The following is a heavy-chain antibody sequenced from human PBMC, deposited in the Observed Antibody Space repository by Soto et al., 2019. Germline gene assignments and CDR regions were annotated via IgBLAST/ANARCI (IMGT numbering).Heavy chain of an antibody. V-gene: IGHV1-69*13. Sequence: SVKVSCKASGGTFSSYAISWVRQAPGQGLEWMGGIIPIFGTANYAQKFQGRVTITADESTSTAYMELSSLRSEDTAVYYCARDHCSGGSCYSGFDYWGQGTLVTVSS. CDR2: IIPIFGTA. J-gene: IGHJ4*02. D-gene: IGHD2-15*01. CDR3: ARDHCSGGSCYSGFDY. CDR1: GGTFSSYA.